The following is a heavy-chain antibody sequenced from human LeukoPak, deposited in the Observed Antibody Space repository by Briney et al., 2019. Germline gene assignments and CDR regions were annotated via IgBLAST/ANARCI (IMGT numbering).Heavy chain of an antibody. Sequence: GGSLRLSCAASGFTFSDYYMSWFRQAPGKGLEWVSYISSSGSTIYYADSVKGRLTISRDNAKNTLYLQMNSLRAEDTAVYYCARGAGYNYPYYFDYWGQGTLVTVSS. CDR3: ARGAGYNYPYYFDY. V-gene: IGHV3-11*01. CDR1: GFTFSDYY. D-gene: IGHD5-24*01. J-gene: IGHJ4*02. CDR2: ISSSGSTI.